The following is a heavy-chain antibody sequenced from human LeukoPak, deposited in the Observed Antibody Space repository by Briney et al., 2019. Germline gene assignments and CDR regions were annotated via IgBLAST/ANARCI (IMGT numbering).Heavy chain of an antibody. Sequence: GGSLRLSCAASGFTFSDYYMSWIRQAPGKGLEWVSYISSGSSYTNYADSVKGRFTISRDNAKNSMYLQMNSLRAGDTAVYYCARDRSYGSGSYRWDYWGQGTLVTVST. V-gene: IGHV3-11*05. J-gene: IGHJ4*02. CDR2: ISSGSSYT. D-gene: IGHD3-10*01. CDR1: GFTFSDYY. CDR3: ARDRSYGSGSYRWDY.